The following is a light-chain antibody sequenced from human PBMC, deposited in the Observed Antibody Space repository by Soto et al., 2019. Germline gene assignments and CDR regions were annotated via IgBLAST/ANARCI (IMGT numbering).Light chain of an antibody. CDR3: QQYGSSPLIT. J-gene: IGKJ5*01. CDR2: GVS. CDR1: QRLSASD. V-gene: IGKV3-20*01. Sequence: EIVLTQSPGTLSLSPGERSTLSCGASQRLSASDIAWYQQKPGQAPKFLIYGVSSRATGIPDRFSGSGSGTDFTLTISRLEPEDFAVYHCQQYGSSPLITFGQGTRLEIK.